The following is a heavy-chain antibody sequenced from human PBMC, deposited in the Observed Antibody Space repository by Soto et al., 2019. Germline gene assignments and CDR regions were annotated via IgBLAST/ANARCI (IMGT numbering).Heavy chain of an antibody. J-gene: IGHJ6*02. D-gene: IGHD2-2*01. CDR1: GYSFTSYW. CDR3: ARFGHPQRKDYYGVDV. V-gene: IGHV5-51*01. Sequence: EVQLVQSGAEVKKPGESLKISCKGSGYSFTSYWIGWVRQMPGQGLEWMGIIYPGASDTRYSPSFQGQVTISADKSISTAYLQWSSLKAADTAMYYCARFGHPQRKDYYGVDVWGQGTTVTVSS. CDR2: IYPGASDT.